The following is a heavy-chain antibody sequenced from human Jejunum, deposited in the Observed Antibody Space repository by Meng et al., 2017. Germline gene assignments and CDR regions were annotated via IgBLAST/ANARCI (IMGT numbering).Heavy chain of an antibody. V-gene: IGHV3-7*01. CDR2: IDKDGSKK. CDR1: GFSFNAHW. CDR3: ARDRGVSETNNWYFDL. D-gene: IGHD3-10*01. Sequence: GGSLRLSCAASGFSFNAHWMSWVRQALGKGLEWLADIDKDGSKKYYVDSVKGRFTISRDNTWNSLYLHMDSLRAEDTALYYCARDRGVSETNNWYFDLWGRGTLVTVSS. J-gene: IGHJ2*01.